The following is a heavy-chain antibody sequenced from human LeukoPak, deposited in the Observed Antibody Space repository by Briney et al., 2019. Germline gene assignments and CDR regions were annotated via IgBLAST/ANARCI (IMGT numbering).Heavy chain of an antibody. CDR3: ARGIVVVPAAIRAFDI. CDR2: IIPIFGTA. V-gene: IGHV1-69*13. CDR1: GGTFSSYA. J-gene: IGHJ3*02. D-gene: IGHD2-2*01. Sequence: SVKVSCKASGGTFSSYAISWVRQAPGQGLEWMGGIIPIFGTANYARKFQGRVTITADESTSTAYMELSSLRSEDTAVYYCARGIVVVPAAIRAFDIWGQGTMVTVSS.